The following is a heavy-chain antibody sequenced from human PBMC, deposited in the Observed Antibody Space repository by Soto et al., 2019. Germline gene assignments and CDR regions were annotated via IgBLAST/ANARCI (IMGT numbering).Heavy chain of an antibody. J-gene: IGHJ4*02. V-gene: IGHV1-2*04. CDR3: ARDGNWNLSMDDILTGYTNYYFDY. Sequence: ASVKVSCRASGYTFTGYNIHWVRQAPGQGLEWMGWINPNSGGTNYAQKFQGWVTMTRDTSISTAYMELSRLRSDDTAVYYCARDGNWNLSMDDILTGYTNYYFDYWGQGTLVTVSS. CDR2: INPNSGGT. D-gene: IGHD3-9*01. CDR1: GYTFTGYN.